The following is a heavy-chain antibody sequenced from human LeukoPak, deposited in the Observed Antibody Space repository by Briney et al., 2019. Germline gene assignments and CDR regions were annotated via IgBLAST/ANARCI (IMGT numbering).Heavy chain of an antibody. Sequence: ASVKVSCKASGYTFTGYYMHWVRQAPGQGLEWMGWINPNSGGTNYAQKFQGRVTMTRDTSISTAYMELSRLRSDDTAVYYCARAGLYSSSWYGSMGDYFDYWGQGTLVTVSS. CDR3: ARAGLYSSSWYGSMGDYFDY. D-gene: IGHD6-13*01. CDR1: GYTFTGYY. CDR2: INPNSGGT. J-gene: IGHJ4*02. V-gene: IGHV1-2*02.